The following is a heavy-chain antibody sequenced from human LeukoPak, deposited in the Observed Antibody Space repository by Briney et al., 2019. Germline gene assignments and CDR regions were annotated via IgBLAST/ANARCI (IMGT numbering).Heavy chain of an antibody. Sequence: SETLSLTCTVSSGSISSYYWSWIRQPPGKGLEWIGYIYYSGSAYYNPSLKSRVTISVDTSKNQFSLKLSSVTAADTAVYYCARAKGYSYGPFDYWGQGTLVTVSS. D-gene: IGHD5-18*01. V-gene: IGHV4-59*06. CDR1: SGSISSYY. CDR3: ARAKGYSYGPFDY. J-gene: IGHJ4*02. CDR2: IYYSGSA.